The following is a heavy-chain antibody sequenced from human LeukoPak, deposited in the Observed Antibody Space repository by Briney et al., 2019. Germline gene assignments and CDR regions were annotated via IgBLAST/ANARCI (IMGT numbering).Heavy chain of an antibody. D-gene: IGHD1-1*01. CDR3: ARGTGSWDAFDM. Sequence: EGSLRLSCAASGFTFSAHYMDWVRQAPGKGPEWVGRSRNKANRYTTEYAASVKGRFTISRDDSENSVYLQMNSLKIEDTAVYYCARGTGSWDAFDMWGQGTMVTVSS. CDR1: GFTFSAHY. CDR2: SRNKANRYTT. J-gene: IGHJ3*02. V-gene: IGHV3-72*01.